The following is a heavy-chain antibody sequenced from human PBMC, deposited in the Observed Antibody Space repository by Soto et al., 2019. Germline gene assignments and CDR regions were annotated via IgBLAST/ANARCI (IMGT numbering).Heavy chain of an antibody. CDR2: INHDGSVK. V-gene: IGHV3-7*01. D-gene: IGHD3-9*01. CDR3: GRAIGGGAGL. Sequence: GGSLRLSCVVSGFTFSTYWMHWVRQAPGKGLEWVADINHDGSVKHYVDSVKGRFTISRDNAQNSLFLHMNSLRAEDTAVYFCGRAIGGGAGLWGQGTLVTVSS. J-gene: IGHJ4*02. CDR1: GFTFSTYW.